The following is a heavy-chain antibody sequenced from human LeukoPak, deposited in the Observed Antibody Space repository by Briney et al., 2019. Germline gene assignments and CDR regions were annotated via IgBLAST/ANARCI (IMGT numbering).Heavy chain of an antibody. CDR1: GGSISSYY. V-gene: IGHV4-59*12. Sequence: SETLSLTCTVSGGSISSYYWSWIRQPPGKGLEWIGYIYYSGSTNYNPSLKSRVTISVDTSKNQFSLKLSSVTAADTAVYYCARIRERYFDYWGQGTLVTVSS. CDR3: ARIRERYFDY. CDR2: IYYSGST. D-gene: IGHD1-26*01. J-gene: IGHJ4*02.